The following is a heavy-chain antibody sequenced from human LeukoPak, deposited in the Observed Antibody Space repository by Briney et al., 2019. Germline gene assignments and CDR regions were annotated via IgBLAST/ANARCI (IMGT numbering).Heavy chain of an antibody. D-gene: IGHD3-10*01. CDR1: GGSFSGYY. J-gene: IGHJ4*02. CDR2: INHSGSS. CDR3: ARLSWFGELLDLFDY. Sequence: KPSETLSLTCAVYGGSFSGYYWGWIRQPPGKGLEWIGEINHSGSSNYNPSLKSRVTISVDTSKNQFSLKLSSVTAADTAVYYCARLSWFGELLDLFDYWGQGTLVTVSS. V-gene: IGHV4-34*01.